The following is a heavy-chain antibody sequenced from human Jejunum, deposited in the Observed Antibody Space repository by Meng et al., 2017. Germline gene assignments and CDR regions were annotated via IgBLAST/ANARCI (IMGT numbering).Heavy chain of an antibody. CDR3: ARQLNVWDSAGTYGGDFDF. D-gene: IGHD2-15*01. J-gene: IGHJ4*02. V-gene: IGHV4-39*01. CDR1: GFPLSHMGYH. Sequence: QLQLQESGPGLVKPSETLSLTCSVSGFPLSHMGYHWGWIRQTPGKGLEWIGSIYSGGSTKYNPSLKSRVTVSLDTSKKQFSLHLNSLTAADTAVYFCARQLNVWDSAGTYGGDFDFWGQGTLVTVSS. CDR2: IYSGGST.